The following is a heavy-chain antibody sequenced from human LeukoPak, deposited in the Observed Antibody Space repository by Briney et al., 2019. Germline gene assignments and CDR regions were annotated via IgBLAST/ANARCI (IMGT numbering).Heavy chain of an antibody. J-gene: IGHJ6*02. CDR1: GYIFASYR. V-gene: IGHV1-18*01. CDR2: ISGYNGDT. D-gene: IGHD1-26*01. Sequence: ASVKVSCKASGYIFASYRISWVRQAPGQGLEWMGWISGYNGDTNYAQKLQGRVTMTTDTSTSTAYMELRSLRSDDTAVYYCARFQDSDKLRYYYQYGIDVWGQGTTVTVSS. CDR3: ARFQDSDKLRYYYQYGIDV.